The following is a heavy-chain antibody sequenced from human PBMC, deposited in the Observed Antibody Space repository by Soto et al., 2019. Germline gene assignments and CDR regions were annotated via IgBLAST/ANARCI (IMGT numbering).Heavy chain of an antibody. V-gene: IGHV1-69*01. CDR1: GGTFSSYA. Sequence: QVQLVQSGAEVKKPGSSVKVSCKASGGTFSSYAISWVRQAPGQGLEWMGGIFPSFGTANYAQKFQGRVTITADESTSTAYMELSSLRSEDTAVYYCVAEGSKYYYDSSGYYYGMDVWGQGTTVTVSS. J-gene: IGHJ6*02. CDR2: IFPSFGTA. D-gene: IGHD3-22*01. CDR3: VAEGSKYYYDSSGYYYGMDV.